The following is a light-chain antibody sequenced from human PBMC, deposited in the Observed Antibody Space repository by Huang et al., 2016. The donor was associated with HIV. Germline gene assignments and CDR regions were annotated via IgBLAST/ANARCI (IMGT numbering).Light chain of an antibody. CDR3: QQYHGIPWT. CDR2: ATS. Sequence: DIQMTQSPSSLSASVGDRVTITCRASQGIGNSLAWYQQKPEKAPRLLLYATSRLESGVPSRFIGSGSGTHYTLTISILQPEDIASYYCQQYHGIPWTFGQGTKVEIK. V-gene: IGKV1-NL1*01. J-gene: IGKJ1*01. CDR1: QGIGNS.